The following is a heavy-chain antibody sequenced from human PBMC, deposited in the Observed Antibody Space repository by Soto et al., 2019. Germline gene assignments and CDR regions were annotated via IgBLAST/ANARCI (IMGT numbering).Heavy chain of an antibody. V-gene: IGHV1-8*01. CDR3: GIGNTMVRGVPSRY. Sequence: QVQLVQSGAEVKKPGASVKVSCKASGYTFTSYDINWVRQATGQGLEWMGWMNPNSGNTGYAQKLQRRVTMTRNTSISTTYMELGGLRSDGRAVYCCGIGNTMVRGVPSRYLGQGTLVTVSS. CDR1: GYTFTSYD. CDR2: MNPNSGNT. J-gene: IGHJ4*02. D-gene: IGHD3-10*01.